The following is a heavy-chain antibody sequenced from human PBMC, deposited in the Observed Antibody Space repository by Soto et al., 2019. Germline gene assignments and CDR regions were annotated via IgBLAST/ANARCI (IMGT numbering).Heavy chain of an antibody. V-gene: IGHV3-7*01. D-gene: IGHD2-2*03. CDR1: GFTFSSYW. CDR2: IKQDGSEK. Sequence: EVQLVESGGGLVQPGGSLRLSCAASGFTFSSYWMSWVRQAPGKGLEWVANIKQDGSEKYYVDSVKGRFTISRDNAKNSLYLQMNSLRADDTAVYYCARDRLDIAVVPAAHDAFDIWGQGTMVTVSS. J-gene: IGHJ3*02. CDR3: ARDRLDIAVVPAAHDAFDI.